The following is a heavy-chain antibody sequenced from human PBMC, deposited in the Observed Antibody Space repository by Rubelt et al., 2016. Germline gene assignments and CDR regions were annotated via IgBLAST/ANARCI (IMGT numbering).Heavy chain of an antibody. V-gene: IGHV4-34*12. CDR3: ARARSTGVGGRGFFDS. J-gene: IGHJ5*01. D-gene: IGHD1-1*01. CDR1: GGSFSGYY. CDR2: VLHSGSA. Sequence: QVQLQQWGAGLLKPSETLSLTCAVYGGSFSGYYWAWIRQPPGRGLEYIVTVLHSGSAYYNPSLNSRVTVSVDTSKNQFSLSLYSVTAADTAVDYCARARSTGVGGRGFFDSWGQGTLVTVSS.